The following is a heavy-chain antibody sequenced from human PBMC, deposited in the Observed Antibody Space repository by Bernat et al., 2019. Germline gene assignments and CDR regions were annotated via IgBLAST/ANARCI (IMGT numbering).Heavy chain of an antibody. CDR1: GFTFRNYE. Sequence: EVQLVESGGGLVQPGGSLRLSCTASGFTFRNYEMNWVRQAPGKGLEWVSFIGTSGSDTHYADSVKGRFTISRDNAKNSLYLQMNSLRAEDTAVYYCARGGYYFDYWGQGTLVTVSS. CDR2: IGTSGSDT. CDR3: ARGGYYFDY. V-gene: IGHV3-48*03. D-gene: IGHD5-12*01. J-gene: IGHJ4*02.